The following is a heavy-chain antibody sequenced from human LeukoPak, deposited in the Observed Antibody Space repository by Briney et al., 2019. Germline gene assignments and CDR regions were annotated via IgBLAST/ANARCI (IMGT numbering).Heavy chain of an antibody. V-gene: IGHV1-8*01. J-gene: IGHJ6*03. CDR3: ARGRRGRIVVPYYYYYMDV. D-gene: IGHD3-22*01. Sequence: ASVKVSCKASGYTFTSYDINWVRQATGQGLEWMGWMNPNSGNTGYAQKFQGRVTMTRNTSISTAYMELSSLRSEDTAVYYCARGRRGRIVVPYYYYYMDVWGKGTTVTVSS. CDR2: MNPNSGNT. CDR1: GYTFTSYD.